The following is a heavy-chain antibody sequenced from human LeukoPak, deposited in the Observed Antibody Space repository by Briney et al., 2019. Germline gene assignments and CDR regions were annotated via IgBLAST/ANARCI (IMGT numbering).Heavy chain of an antibody. D-gene: IGHD3-22*01. CDR2: IIPIFGTA. CDR3: ARDHSHPRNYYDSSGYSDAFDI. V-gene: IGHV1-69*13. J-gene: IGHJ3*02. Sequence: ASVKVSCKASGGTFSSYAISWVRQAPGQGLEWMGGIIPIFGTANYAQKFQGRVTITADESTSTAYMELSSLRSEDTAVYYCARDHSHPRNYYDSSGYSDAFDIWGQGTMVTVSS. CDR1: GGTFSSYA.